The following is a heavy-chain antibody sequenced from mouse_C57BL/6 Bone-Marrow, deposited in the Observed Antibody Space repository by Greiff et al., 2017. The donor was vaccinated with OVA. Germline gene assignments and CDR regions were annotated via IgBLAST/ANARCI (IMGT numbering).Heavy chain of an antibody. Sequence: QVQLQQPGAELVRPGSSVKLSCKASGYTFTSYWMDWVKQRPGQGLEWIGNIYPSDSETHYNQKFKDKATLTVDKSSSTAYMQLSSLTSEDSAVYYGARSGYYGRLPGGYFDVWGTGTTVTVSS. D-gene: IGHD1-1*01. CDR3: ARSGYYGRLPGGYFDV. CDR2: IYPSDSET. V-gene: IGHV1-61*01. CDR1: GYTFTSYW. J-gene: IGHJ1*03.